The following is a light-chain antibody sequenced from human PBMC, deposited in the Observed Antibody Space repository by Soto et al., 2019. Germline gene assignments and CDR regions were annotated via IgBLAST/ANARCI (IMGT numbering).Light chain of an antibody. CDR2: KAS. CDR1: QSISSW. CDR3: QQYNSHPLT. V-gene: IGKV1-5*03. Sequence: DIQMTQSPSTLSASVGDRVTITCRASQSISSWLAWYQQKPGKAPKLLIFKASSLLSGVPSRFSANASATEFTLTISSLQPDDFATYYCQQYNSHPLTFGGGTKVEIK. J-gene: IGKJ4*01.